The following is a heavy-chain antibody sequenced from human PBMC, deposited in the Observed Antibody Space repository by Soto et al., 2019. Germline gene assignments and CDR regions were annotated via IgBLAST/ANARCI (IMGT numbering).Heavy chain of an antibody. Sequence: SETLSQKSTVSNGSISTYCWTRVRQPPGKGLEWIGYVYYSGSTNYNPSLKSRVGMSIDTSKNQFSLELKSVTAADTATYYCVRDYLLTGFDTWGQGTLVTVSS. CDR3: VRDYLLTGFDT. V-gene: IGHV4-59*01. J-gene: IGHJ5*02. CDR1: NGSISTYC. D-gene: IGHD3-9*01. CDR2: VYYSGST.